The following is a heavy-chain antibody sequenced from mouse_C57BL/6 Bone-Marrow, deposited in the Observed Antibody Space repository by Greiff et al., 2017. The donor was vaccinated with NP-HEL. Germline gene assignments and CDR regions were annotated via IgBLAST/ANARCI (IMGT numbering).Heavy chain of an antibody. D-gene: IGHD2-3*01. CDR2: IDPENGDT. V-gene: IGHV14-4*01. CDR1: GFNIKDDY. J-gene: IGHJ1*03. CDR3: TFDGYYHHHS. Sequence: VQLQQSGAELVRPGASVKLSCTASGFNIKDDYMHWVKQRPEQGLEWIGWIDPENGDTEYASKFQGKATITADTSSNTAYLQLSSLTSEDTAVYYCTFDGYYHHHSWGTGTTVTVSS.